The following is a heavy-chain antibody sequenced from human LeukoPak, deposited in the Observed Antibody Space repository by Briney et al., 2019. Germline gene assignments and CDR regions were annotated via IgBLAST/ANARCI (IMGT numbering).Heavy chain of an antibody. V-gene: IGHV3-21*01. CDR3: ARGSFLITFGGFIG. Sequence: GGSLRLSCAASGFTFSSYSMNWVRQAPGKGLEWVSSISSSSSYIYYADSVKGRFTISRDNAKNSLYLQMNSLRAEDTAVYYCARGSFLITFGGFIGWGQGTLVTVSS. J-gene: IGHJ4*02. CDR2: ISSSSSYI. D-gene: IGHD3-16*02. CDR1: GFTFSSYS.